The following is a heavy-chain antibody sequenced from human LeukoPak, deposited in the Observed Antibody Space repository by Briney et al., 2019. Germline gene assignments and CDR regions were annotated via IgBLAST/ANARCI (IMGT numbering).Heavy chain of an antibody. Sequence: PGGSLRLSCAASGFTFSSYGMHWVRQAPGKGLEWVAVIWYDGSNKHYADSVKGRFTISRDNSKNTLYLQMNSLRAEDTAVYYCTREPSGTYWYFDLWGRGTLVTVSS. D-gene: IGHD1-26*01. J-gene: IGHJ2*01. CDR2: IWYDGSNK. CDR3: TREPSGTYWYFDL. V-gene: IGHV3-33*01. CDR1: GFTFSSYG.